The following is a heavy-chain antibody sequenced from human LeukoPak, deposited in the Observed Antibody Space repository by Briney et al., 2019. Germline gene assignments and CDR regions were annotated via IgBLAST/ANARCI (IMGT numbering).Heavy chain of an antibody. CDR3: ARRYSSGWYYFDY. Sequence: SETLSLTCTVSGGSISSYYWSWIRQPPGKGLEGIGYIYYSGSTNYNPSLKSRVTISVDTSKNQFSLKLSSVTAADTAVYYCARRYSSGWYYFDYWGQGTLVTVSS. CDR1: GGSISSYY. J-gene: IGHJ4*02. V-gene: IGHV4-59*08. D-gene: IGHD6-19*01. CDR2: IYYSGST.